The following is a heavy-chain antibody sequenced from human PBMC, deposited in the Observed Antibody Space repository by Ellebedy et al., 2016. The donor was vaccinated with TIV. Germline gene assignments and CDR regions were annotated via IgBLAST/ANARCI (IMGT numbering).Heavy chain of an antibody. J-gene: IGHJ4*02. CDR3: ARLGYCSGGTCYDLDY. CDR2: ISAYNGNT. D-gene: IGHD2-15*01. Sequence: ASVKVSCKASGYTFTSYGIRRVRQAPGQGLEWMGWISAYNGNTNYVEKCQGRVTMTTDTSTSTAYMELRSLRSDDTAVYYCARLGYCSGGTCYDLDYWGQGTRVTVSS. V-gene: IGHV1-18*04. CDR1: GYTFTSYG.